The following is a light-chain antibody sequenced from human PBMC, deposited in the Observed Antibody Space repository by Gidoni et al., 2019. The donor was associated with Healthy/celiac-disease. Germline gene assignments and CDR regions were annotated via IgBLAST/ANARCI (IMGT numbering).Light chain of an antibody. CDR3: QVWDSSTV. J-gene: IGLJ3*02. CDR2: RDS. Sequence: SYELTQPLSVSVALGQTARITCGGTNIGSNNVHWYQQKPGQAPVLVIYRDSNRPSGIPERFSGSNSGNTATLTISRAQAGDEADYYCQVWDSSTVFGGGTKLTVL. V-gene: IGLV3-9*01. CDR1: NIGSNN.